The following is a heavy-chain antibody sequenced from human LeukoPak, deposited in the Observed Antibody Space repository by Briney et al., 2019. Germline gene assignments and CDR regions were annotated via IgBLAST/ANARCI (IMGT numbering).Heavy chain of an antibody. CDR1: GNKFTDYY. CDR3: ARASAYGNFDY. CDR2: VDPSGGRT. J-gene: IGHJ4*02. D-gene: IGHD3-10*01. V-gene: IGHV1-46*01. Sequence: GASVKVSCKASGNKFTDYYIHWVRQAPGQGLEWMGIVDPSGGRTTYAQSFQGRVTVTRDTSTSTVYMELSSLRSEDTAVCFCARASAYGNFDYWGQGSLVTVSS.